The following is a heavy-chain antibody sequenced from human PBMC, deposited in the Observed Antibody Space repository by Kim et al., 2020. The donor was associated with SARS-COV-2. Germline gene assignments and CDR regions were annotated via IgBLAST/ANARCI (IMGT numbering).Heavy chain of an antibody. D-gene: IGHD3-10*01. CDR3: AKSLGIGFGRAGDQYYFDY. Sequence: GGSLRLSCAASGFTFSSYGMHWVRQAPGKGLEWVAVISYDGSNKYYADSVKGRFTISRDNSKNTLYLQMNSLRAEDTAVYYCAKSLGIGFGRAGDQYYFDYWGQGTLVTVSS. J-gene: IGHJ4*02. CDR1: GFTFSSYG. CDR2: ISYDGSNK. V-gene: IGHV3-30*18.